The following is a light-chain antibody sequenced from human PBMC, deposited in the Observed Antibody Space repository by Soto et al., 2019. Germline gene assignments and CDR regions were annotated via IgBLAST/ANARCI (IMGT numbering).Light chain of an antibody. CDR3: CSYAGNSDVI. CDR1: SSDVGSYNL. Sequence: QPVLTQPASVSGSPGQSITISCTGTSSDVGSYNLVSWFQQHPGKAPKLMIYEVTKRPSGVSNRFSGSKSGNTASLTISGLQAEDEADYYCCSYAGNSDVIFGGGTKLTVL. V-gene: IGLV2-23*02. J-gene: IGLJ2*01. CDR2: EVT.